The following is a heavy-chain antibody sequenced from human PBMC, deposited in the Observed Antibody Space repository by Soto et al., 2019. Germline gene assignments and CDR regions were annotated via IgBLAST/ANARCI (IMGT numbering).Heavy chain of an antibody. CDR3: AKETMATIRNWFDP. Sequence: GGSLRLTCAASGFTFSSYAMSWVRRAPGKGLEWVSAISGSGGSTYYADSVKGRFTISRDNSKNTLYLQMNSLRAEDTAVYYCAKETMATIRNWFDPWGQGTLATVSS. CDR1: GFTFSSYA. V-gene: IGHV3-23*01. J-gene: IGHJ5*02. D-gene: IGHD5-12*01. CDR2: ISGSGGST.